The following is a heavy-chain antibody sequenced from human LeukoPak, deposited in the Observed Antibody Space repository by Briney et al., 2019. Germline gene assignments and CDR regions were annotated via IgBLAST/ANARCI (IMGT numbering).Heavy chain of an antibody. D-gene: IGHD1-1*01. CDR1: GFTFSSYW. V-gene: IGHV3-23*01. CDR3: AKIMGDNPPFDY. J-gene: IGHJ4*02. Sequence: GGSLRLSCAASGFTFSSYWMTWVRQAPGKGLEWVSAISGSGGSTYYADSVKGRFTISRDNSKNTLYLQMNSLRAEDTAVYYCAKIMGDNPPFDYWGQGTLVTVSS. CDR2: ISGSGGST.